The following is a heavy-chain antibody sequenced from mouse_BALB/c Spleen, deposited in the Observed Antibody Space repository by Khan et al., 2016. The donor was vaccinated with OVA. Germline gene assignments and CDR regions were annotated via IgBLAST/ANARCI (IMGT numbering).Heavy chain of an antibody. V-gene: IGHV1-26*01. Sequence: VQLQQSGPDLVKPGASVKISCKASGYSFTLYYMSWVKQSHGKSLEWIGRVNPNTDNINYNQEFKGKAILTVDKSSNTASMELRSLTSEDSAVYFCARGYDFFASWGQGTLVTVSA. CDR3: ARGYDFFAS. CDR1: GYSFTLYY. J-gene: IGHJ3*01. D-gene: IGHD2-14*01. CDR2: VNPNTDNI.